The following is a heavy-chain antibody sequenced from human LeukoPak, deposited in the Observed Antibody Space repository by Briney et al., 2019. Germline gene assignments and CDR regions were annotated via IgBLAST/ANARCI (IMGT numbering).Heavy chain of an antibody. CDR3: ARAPYCIGGSCRFDY. D-gene: IGHD2-15*01. J-gene: IGHJ4*02. V-gene: IGHV3-7*03. CDR1: GFTSSSYW. Sequence: GGSLRLSCAVSGFTSSSYWMSWVRQAPGKGLEWVANIKQDGSEKYYVDSVKGRFTISGDNAKNSLYLQMNSLRAEDTAVYYCARAPYCIGGSCRFDYWGQGTLVTVSS. CDR2: IKQDGSEK.